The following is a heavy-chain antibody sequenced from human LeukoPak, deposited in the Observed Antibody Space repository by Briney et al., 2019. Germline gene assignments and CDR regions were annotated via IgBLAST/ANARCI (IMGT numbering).Heavy chain of an antibody. V-gene: IGHV1-18*01. D-gene: IGHD3-10*01. CDR1: GYTFTSYA. CDR3: ARLRRGSWYFDL. J-gene: IGHJ2*01. CDR2: IIAYNGNT. Sequence: ASVKVSCKASGYTFTSYAISWVRQAPGQGLEWMGWIIAYNGNTNYAQKLQGRVTMTTDTSTSTAYMELRSLRSDDTAVYYCARLRRGSWYFDLWGRGTLVTVCS.